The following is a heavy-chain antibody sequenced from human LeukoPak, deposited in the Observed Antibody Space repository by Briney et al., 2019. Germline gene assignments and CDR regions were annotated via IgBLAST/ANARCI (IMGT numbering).Heavy chain of an antibody. Sequence: SETLSLTCTVSGGSISSSSYYWGWIRQPPGKGLEWIGSIYYSGSTYYNPSLKSRVTISVDTSKNQFSLKLSSVTAADTAVYYCARIPAAWYYFDYWGQGTLVTVSS. CDR1: GGSISSSSYY. D-gene: IGHD2-2*01. V-gene: IGHV4-39*01. CDR3: ARIPAAWYYFDY. J-gene: IGHJ4*02. CDR2: IYYSGST.